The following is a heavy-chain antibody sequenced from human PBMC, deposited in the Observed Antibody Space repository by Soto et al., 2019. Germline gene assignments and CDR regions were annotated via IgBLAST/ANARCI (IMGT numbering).Heavy chain of an antibody. V-gene: IGHV3-23*01. J-gene: IGHJ3*02. Sequence: GGSLRLSRAASGFTCSSYAMSWVRQAPGKGLEWGSAISGSGGSTYYADSVKGRFTISRDNSKNTLYLQMNSLRAEDTAVYYCAKDSAPECSSTSCYAKFDAFDIWGQGTMVTVS. D-gene: IGHD2-2*01. CDR3: AKDSAPECSSTSCYAKFDAFDI. CDR1: GFTCSSYA. CDR2: ISGSGGST.